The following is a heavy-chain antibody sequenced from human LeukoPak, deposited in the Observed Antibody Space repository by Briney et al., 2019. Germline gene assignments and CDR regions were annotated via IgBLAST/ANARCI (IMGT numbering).Heavy chain of an antibody. J-gene: IGHJ1*01. V-gene: IGHV5-51*01. CDR3: ARHGYDSSGLSYLQH. CDR2: IYAGDSDT. CDR1: GYSFPTSW. D-gene: IGHD3-22*01. Sequence: GESLKISCKGSGYSFPTSWIGWVRQMPGNGLEWMGIIYAGDSDTRYSPSFQGHVTISADKSISTAYLQWSSLKASDTAMYYCARHGYDSSGLSYLQHWGQGTLVSVSS.